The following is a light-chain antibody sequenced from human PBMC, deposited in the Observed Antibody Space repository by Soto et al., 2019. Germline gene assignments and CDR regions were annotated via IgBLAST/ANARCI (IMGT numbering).Light chain of an antibody. CDR1: QSVSSK. Sequence: EIVMTQSPATLSVSPGEGATLSCRASQSVSSKLAWYQQKPGQAPRPLIYGASTRATGIPARFSGSGSGTAFPLTIRSLQSEDFAVYYCPQYSDRPPITVGPGTKVDIK. CDR3: PQYSDRPPIT. J-gene: IGKJ3*01. CDR2: GAS. V-gene: IGKV3-15*01.